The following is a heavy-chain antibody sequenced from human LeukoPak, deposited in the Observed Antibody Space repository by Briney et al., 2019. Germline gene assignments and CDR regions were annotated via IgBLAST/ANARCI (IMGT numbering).Heavy chain of an antibody. D-gene: IGHD1-26*01. V-gene: IGHV4-59*01. J-gene: IGHJ4*02. CDR3: ARDGIFGSYIEYYFDY. CDR1: GGSISSYY. Sequence: PSETLSLTCTVSGGSISSYYWSWIRQPPGKGLEWIGYIYYSGSTNYNPSLKSRVTISVDTSKNQFSLKLSSVTAADTAVYYCARDGIFGSYIEYYFDYWGQGTLVTVSS. CDR2: IYYSGST.